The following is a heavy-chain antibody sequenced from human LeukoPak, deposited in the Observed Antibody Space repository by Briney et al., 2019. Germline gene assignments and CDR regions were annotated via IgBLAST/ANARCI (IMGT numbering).Heavy chain of an antibody. Sequence: GGSLRLSCAASGFTVSNNYMSWVRQAPGKGLQWVSFIYNTGETYYADSVKGRFTISRDNAKNSLYLQMNSLRAEDTAVYYCARDSGGIVAPFDYWGQGTLVTVSS. CDR2: IYNTGET. CDR1: GFTVSNNY. CDR3: ARDSGGIVAPFDY. D-gene: IGHD1-26*01. J-gene: IGHJ4*02. V-gene: IGHV3-66*01.